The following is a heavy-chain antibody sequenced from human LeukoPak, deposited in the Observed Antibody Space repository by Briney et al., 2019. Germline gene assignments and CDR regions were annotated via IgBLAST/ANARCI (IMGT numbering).Heavy chain of an antibody. CDR2: TRNKANSYTT. J-gene: IGHJ4*02. CDR3: ASGLGYLFDY. D-gene: IGHD3-16*01. Sequence: GGSLRLSCAASGFTFSDHYMDWVRQAPGKGLEWVGRTRNKANSYTTEYAASVKGRFTISRDDSKNSPYLQMNSLKTEDTAVYYCASGLGYLFDYWGQGTLVTVSS. V-gene: IGHV3-72*01. CDR1: GFTFSDHY.